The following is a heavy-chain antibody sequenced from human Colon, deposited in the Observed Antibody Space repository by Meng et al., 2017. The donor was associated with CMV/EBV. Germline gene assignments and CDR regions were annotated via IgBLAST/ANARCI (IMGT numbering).Heavy chain of an antibody. CDR3: ARTSGSYFGVFDY. V-gene: IGHV3-20*04. Sequence: GESLKISCGVSGFTFDDYGMSWVRQAPGKGLEWVSGINWKGSSTVYTDSVKGRFTISRDNAKNTLYLQMNSLRAEDTAVYYCARTSGSYFGVFDYWGQGTLVTVSS. CDR2: INWKGSST. D-gene: IGHD1-26*01. CDR1: GFTFDDYG. J-gene: IGHJ4*02.